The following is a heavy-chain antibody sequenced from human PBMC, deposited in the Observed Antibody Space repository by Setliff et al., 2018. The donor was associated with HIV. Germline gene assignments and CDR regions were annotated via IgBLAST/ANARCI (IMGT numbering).Heavy chain of an antibody. CDR1: GGSFSGYY. CDR3: ARLGAEDFSDYDWVDY. J-gene: IGHJ4*02. V-gene: IGHV4-34*01. CDR2: INHSGDT. Sequence: SETLSLTCAVYGGSFSGYYWSWIRQPPGKGLEWIGEINHSGDTNYNPSLKSRVTISVDTSKNQFSLNLNSVTAADTAVYYCARLGAEDFSDYDWVDYWGQGTLVTV. D-gene: IGHD5-12*01.